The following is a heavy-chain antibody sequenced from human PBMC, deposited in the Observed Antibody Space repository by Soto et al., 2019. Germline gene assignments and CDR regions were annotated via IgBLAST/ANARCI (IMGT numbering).Heavy chain of an antibody. CDR3: TRSLPSSGWYFDY. J-gene: IGHJ4*02. CDR1: GFTFSGSA. Sequence: GGSLRLSCAASGFTFSGSAMHWVRQASGKGLEWVGRIRSKASSYATAYAASVKGRFTISRDDSKNTAYLQMNSLKTEDTAVYYCTRSLPSSGWYFDYWGQGTLVTVSS. D-gene: IGHD6-19*01. V-gene: IGHV3-73*01. CDR2: IRSKASSYAT.